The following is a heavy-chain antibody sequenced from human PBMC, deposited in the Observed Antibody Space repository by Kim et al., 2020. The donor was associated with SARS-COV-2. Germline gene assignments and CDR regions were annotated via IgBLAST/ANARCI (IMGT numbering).Heavy chain of an antibody. J-gene: IGHJ6*02. Sequence: GGSLRLSCAASGFTFSDFNMNWVRQAPGKGLEWVSSITSSSTYIYYADSVRGRFTISRDNGKNSLYLQMNSLRAEDTAVYFCARDEALAGTVGYYYYGMDVWGQGTTVTVSS. V-gene: IGHV3-21*01. CDR2: ITSSSTYI. CDR3: ARDEALAGTVGYYYYGMDV. CDR1: GFTFSDFN. D-gene: IGHD6-19*01.